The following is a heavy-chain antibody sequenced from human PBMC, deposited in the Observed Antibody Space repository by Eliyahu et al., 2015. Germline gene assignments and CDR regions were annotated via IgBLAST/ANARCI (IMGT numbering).Heavy chain of an antibody. D-gene: IGHD1-26*01. Sequence: EVQLVESGGGLVKPGGSLRLSCAASGFXFSSYSMXWVXQAPGKGLEWVSSISSSSXYIXYAASVKGRFTISRDNXKNSLYXQMNSLRAEDTAVYYCAREGSRRSGWELLPYYYYGMDVWGQGTTVTVSS. V-gene: IGHV3-21*01. J-gene: IGHJ6*02. CDR2: ISSSSXYI. CDR1: GFXFSSYS. CDR3: AREGSRRSGWELLPYYYYGMDV.